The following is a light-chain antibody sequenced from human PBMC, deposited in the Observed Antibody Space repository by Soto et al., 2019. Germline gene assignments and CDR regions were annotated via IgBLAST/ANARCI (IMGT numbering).Light chain of an antibody. CDR2: DVS. CDR3: SSYTTSSLYV. CDR1: NSDVGGYNY. J-gene: IGLJ1*01. V-gene: IGLV2-14*01. Sequence: QSVLTQPASVSGSPGQSITISCSGTNSDVGGYNYVSWYQQHPGKAPKLMIYDVSYRPSGISNRFSGSKSDNTASLTISGLQAEDEADYYCSSYTTSSLYVSGTGTKVTVL.